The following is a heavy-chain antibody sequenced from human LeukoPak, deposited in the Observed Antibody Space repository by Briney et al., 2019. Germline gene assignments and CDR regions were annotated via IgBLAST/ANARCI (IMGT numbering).Heavy chain of an antibody. CDR3: AKDMDSGGPDSGSYWGVDY. J-gene: IGHJ4*02. CDR1: GFTFDDYA. D-gene: IGHD1-26*01. Sequence: GRSLRLSCAASGFTFDDYAMHWVRQAPGKGLEWVSGISWNSGSIGYADSVKGRFTISRDNAKNSLYLQMNSLRAEDTALYYCAKDMDSGGPDSGSYWGVDYWGQGTLVTVSS. CDR2: ISWNSGSI. V-gene: IGHV3-9*01.